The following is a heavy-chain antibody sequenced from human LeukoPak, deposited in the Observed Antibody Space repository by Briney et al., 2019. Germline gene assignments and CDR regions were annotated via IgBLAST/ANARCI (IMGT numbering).Heavy chain of an antibody. CDR1: GFTVSSNY. CDR2: IYSGGST. Sequence: GGSLRLSCAASGFTVSSNYMSWVRQAPGKGLEWVSVIYSGGSTYYADSVKGRFTISRDNAKNSLYLQMNSLRAEDTAVYYCARNNYYARDYWGQGTLVTVSS. D-gene: IGHD1-26*01. J-gene: IGHJ4*02. V-gene: IGHV3-53*01. CDR3: ARNNYYARDY.